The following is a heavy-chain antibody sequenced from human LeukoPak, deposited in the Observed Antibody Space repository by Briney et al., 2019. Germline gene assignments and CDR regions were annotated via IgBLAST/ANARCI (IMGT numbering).Heavy chain of an antibody. D-gene: IGHD6-19*01. CDR3: AGELGSSGHGY. J-gene: IGHJ4*02. V-gene: IGHV3-53*01. CDR2: IYRGGST. Sequence: GGSLRLSCAASGFTVSSNYMSWVRQARGKGLERVSTIYRGGSTSYADSVKGRFTISRDNSKNTLYLQMNSLRAEDTAVYYCAGELGSSGHGYWGQGTLVTVSS. CDR1: GFTVSSNY.